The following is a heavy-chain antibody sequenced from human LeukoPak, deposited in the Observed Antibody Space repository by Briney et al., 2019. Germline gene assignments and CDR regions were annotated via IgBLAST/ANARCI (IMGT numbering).Heavy chain of an antibody. V-gene: IGHV3-23*01. CDR1: GFTFSSYG. CDR3: AKTTTGYSSGRFPGWPVDY. J-gene: IGHJ4*02. D-gene: IGHD6-19*01. Sequence: GGSLRLSCAASGFTFSSYGRTWVRLAPGKGLEWVSAFFATDGSAQYAESVKGRFTISRDNSKNSLYLQMNSLRDEDTAVYYCAKTTTGYSSGRFPGWPVDYWGQGTLVTVSS. CDR2: FFATDGSA.